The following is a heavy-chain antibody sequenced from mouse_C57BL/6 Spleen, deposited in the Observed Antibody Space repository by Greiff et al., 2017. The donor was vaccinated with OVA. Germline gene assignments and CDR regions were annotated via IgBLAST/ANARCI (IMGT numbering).Heavy chain of an antibody. D-gene: IGHD1-1*01. Sequence: VQLQQSGAELVRPGASVTLSCKASGYTFTDYEMHWVKQTPVHGLEWIGAIDPETGGTAYNQKFKGKAILTADKSSSTAYMELRSLTSEDSAVYYCTIYYGSSPWCAYWGQGTLGTVSA. CDR1: GYTFTDYE. CDR3: TIYYGSSPWCAY. J-gene: IGHJ3*01. CDR2: IDPETGGT. V-gene: IGHV1-15*01.